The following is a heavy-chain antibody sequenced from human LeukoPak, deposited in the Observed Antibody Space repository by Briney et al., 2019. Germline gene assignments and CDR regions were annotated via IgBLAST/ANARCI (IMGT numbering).Heavy chain of an antibody. CDR2: IRSKANSYAT. V-gene: IGHV3-73*01. D-gene: IGHD7-27*01. CDR1: GFTFSGSA. Sequence: GGSLKLSCAASGFTFSGSAMHWVRQASGKGLEWVGRIRSKANSYATAYAASVKGRFTISRDDSKNTAYLQMNSLRAEDTAVYYCARGWGYFDSWGQGTLVTVSS. J-gene: IGHJ4*02. CDR3: ARGWGYFDS.